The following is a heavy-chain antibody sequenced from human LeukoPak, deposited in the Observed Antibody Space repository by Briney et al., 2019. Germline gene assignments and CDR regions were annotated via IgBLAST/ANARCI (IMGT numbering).Heavy chain of an antibody. CDR1: GFTFSSYS. D-gene: IGHD2-15*01. V-gene: IGHV3-21*01. CDR2: ISGTSNYI. CDR3: VRGYCSGGTCYSTMGH. Sequence: GGSLRLSCAASGFTFSSYSMNWVRQAPGKGLEWVSFISGTSNYIYYADSVKGRFTISRDNAKNSLYLQMNSLRGEDTAVYYCVRGYCSGGTCYSTMGHWGQGTLVTVSS. J-gene: IGHJ4*02.